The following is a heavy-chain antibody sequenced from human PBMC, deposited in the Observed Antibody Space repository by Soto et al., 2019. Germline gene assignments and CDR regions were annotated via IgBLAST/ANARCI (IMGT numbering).Heavy chain of an antibody. D-gene: IGHD3-16*02. CDR3: ARDLHDYVWGSYRYTNGMDV. CDR1: GGTFSSYA. CDR2: IIPIFGTA. V-gene: IGHV1-69*12. Sequence: QVQLVQSGAEVKKPGSSVKVSCKASGGTFSSYAISWVRQAPGQGLEWMGGIIPIFGTANYAQKFQGRVTITADESTSTAYMELGSLRSEDTAVYYCARDLHDYVWGSYRYTNGMDVWGQGTTVTVSS. J-gene: IGHJ6*02.